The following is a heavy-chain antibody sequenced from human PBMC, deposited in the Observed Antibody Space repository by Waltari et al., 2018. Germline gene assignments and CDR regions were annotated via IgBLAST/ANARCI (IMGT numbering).Heavy chain of an antibody. J-gene: IGHJ5*01. CDR3: TRGFQLIPEIWFDS. CDR2: INPTTGTT. Sequence: QAHLVQSGAEVKKPGASGKVSCTTSGYSVIGDDIHWVRQAPGQGLEWMGWINPTTGTTRYARKFQKRISVTTDASIDTAYMELTSLTSDDTAVYYCTRGFQLIPEIWFDSWGQGSLVTVSS. D-gene: IGHD1-1*01. V-gene: IGHV1-2*02. CDR1: GYSVIGDD.